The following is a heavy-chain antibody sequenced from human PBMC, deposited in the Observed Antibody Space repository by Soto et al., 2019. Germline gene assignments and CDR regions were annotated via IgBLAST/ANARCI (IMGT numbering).Heavy chain of an antibody. Sequence: GGSLRLSCAASGFTFSSYGMHWVRQAPGKGLEWVAVIWYDGSNKYYADSVKGRFTISRDNSKNTLYLHMNSLRAEDTAVYYCARDATVVVTAITYFDYWGQGTLVTVSS. CDR2: IWYDGSNK. J-gene: IGHJ4*02. CDR3: ARDATVVVTAITYFDY. V-gene: IGHV3-33*01. CDR1: GFTFSSYG. D-gene: IGHD2-21*02.